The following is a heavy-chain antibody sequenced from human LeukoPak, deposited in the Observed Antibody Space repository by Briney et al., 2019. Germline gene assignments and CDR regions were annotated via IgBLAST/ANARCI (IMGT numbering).Heavy chain of an antibody. V-gene: IGHV3-23*01. CDR3: ATQYGSSWRDYFDY. D-gene: IGHD6-13*01. Sequence: GGSLRLSCAASGFTFSSYAMSWVRQAPGKGLEWVSAFSGSGAGTYSADSVKGRFTVSRDNSKNTLYLQMNNLRAEDTAVYYCATQYGSSWRDYFDYWGQGTLVTVSS. CDR2: FSGSGAGT. CDR1: GFTFSSYA. J-gene: IGHJ4*02.